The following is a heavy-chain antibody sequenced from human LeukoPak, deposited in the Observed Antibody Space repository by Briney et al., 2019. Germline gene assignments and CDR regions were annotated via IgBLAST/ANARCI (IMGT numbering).Heavy chain of an antibody. Sequence: GGSLRLSCAASGFTFSSYAMSWVRQAPGKGLEWVSAISGSGGSTYYADSVKGRFTISRDNSKNTLYLQMNSLRAEDTAVYYCAKSPDRITMIVVDAPYFNYWGQGTLVTVSS. D-gene: IGHD3-22*01. CDR2: ISGSGGST. J-gene: IGHJ4*02. CDR1: GFTFSSYA. CDR3: AKSPDRITMIVVDAPYFNY. V-gene: IGHV3-23*01.